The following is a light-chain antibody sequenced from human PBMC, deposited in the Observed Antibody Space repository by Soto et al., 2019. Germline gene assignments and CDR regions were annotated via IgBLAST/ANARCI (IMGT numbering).Light chain of an antibody. V-gene: IGLV2-14*01. Sequence: QSALTQPASLSGSPGQSITISFTGTSSDIGAYDYVSWFQQHPGKAPKLMISEVNNRPSGVSDRFSGSKSGNTASLTISGLQAEDEADYYCSSYTSSSTLDYVFGTGTKVTVL. J-gene: IGLJ1*01. CDR2: EVN. CDR1: SSDIGAYDY. CDR3: SSYTSSSTLDYV.